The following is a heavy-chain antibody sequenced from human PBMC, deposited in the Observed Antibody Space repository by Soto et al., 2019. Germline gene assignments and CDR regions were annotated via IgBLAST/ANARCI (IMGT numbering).Heavy chain of an antibody. CDR2: VDSAGSGT. Sequence: VPLVESGGGSVQPGGSLRLSCVASGITFSGFWMHWVRQVPGKGLVWVARVDSAGSGTSYADSVKGRFTISRDNAKNTLSLQMDILRVEDTAVYYCDAVFERWGQGIPVTVSS. D-gene: IGHD1-1*01. V-gene: IGHV3-74*01. J-gene: IGHJ1*01. CDR1: GITFSGFW. CDR3: DAVFER.